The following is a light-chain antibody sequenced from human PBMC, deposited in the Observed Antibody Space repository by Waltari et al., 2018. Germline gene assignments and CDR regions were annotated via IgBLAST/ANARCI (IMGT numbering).Light chain of an antibody. CDR2: EGS. J-gene: IGLJ1*01. CDR3: CSHGGRNRFSV. Sequence: QSALTQPPSASGSHGQTVTISCTGTSSDIGGYNYVSCDQKHPGQAPPLLISEGSKRPFRVPVRFSGSKSGNTAFLTVSGLQTEAEAAYYRCSHGGRNRFSVFGTGTRVTVL. CDR1: SSDIGGYNY. V-gene: IGLV2-8*01.